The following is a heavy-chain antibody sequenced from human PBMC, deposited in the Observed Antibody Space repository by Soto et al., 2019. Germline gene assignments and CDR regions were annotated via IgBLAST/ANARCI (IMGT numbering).Heavy chain of an antibody. D-gene: IGHD3-10*01. J-gene: IGHJ1*01. V-gene: IGHV3-23*01. CDR2: ISGSGGST. CDR3: AKDLRHVLLWFGELQAEYFQH. Sequence: VSTISGSGGSTYYADSVKGRFTISRDNSKNTLYLQMNSLRAEDTAVYYCAKDLRHVLLWFGELQAEYFQHWGQGTLVTVSS.